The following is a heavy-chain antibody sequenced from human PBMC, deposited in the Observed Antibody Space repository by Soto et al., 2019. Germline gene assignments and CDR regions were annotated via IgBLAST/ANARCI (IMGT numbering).Heavy chain of an antibody. CDR1: GGSISSGGYY. J-gene: IGHJ2*01. D-gene: IGHD3-3*01. CDR3: ARDQLGRFDWYFDL. Sequence: QVQLQESGPGLVKPSQTLSLTCTVSGGSISSGGYYWSWIRQHPGKGLEWIWYIYYSGSTYYHPSLKSRVTISVDTSKNQFSLKLSSVTAADTAVYYCARDQLGRFDWYFDLWGRGTLVTVSS. V-gene: IGHV4-31*03. CDR2: IYYSGST.